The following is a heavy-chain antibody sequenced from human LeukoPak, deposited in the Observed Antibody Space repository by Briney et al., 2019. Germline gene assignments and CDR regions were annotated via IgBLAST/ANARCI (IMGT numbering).Heavy chain of an antibody. V-gene: IGHV3-7*01. CDR2: INEDGSEK. J-gene: IGHJ4*02. CDR1: GFTFSSYW. CDR3: ARNAYPSTYYDFWSGSPYYFDY. Sequence: GGSLRLSCAASGFTFSSYWMSWVRQAPGKGLEWVANINEDGSEKYCVDSVKGRFTISRDNAKNSLYLQMNSLGDEDTAVYYCARNAYPSTYYDFWSGSPYYFDYWGQGTLVTVSS. D-gene: IGHD3-3*01.